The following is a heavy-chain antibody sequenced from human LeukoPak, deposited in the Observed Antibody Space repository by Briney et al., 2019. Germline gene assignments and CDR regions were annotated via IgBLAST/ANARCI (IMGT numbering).Heavy chain of an antibody. D-gene: IGHD5-12*01. J-gene: IGHJ4*02. Sequence: ASVKVSCKASGYTFTSYAMHWVRQAPGQRLEWMGWINAGNGNTKYSQKFQGRVTITRDTSASTAYMELSSLRSEDTAVYYCARFPRDPWRFDYWGQGTLVTVSS. CDR1: GYTFTSYA. V-gene: IGHV1-3*01. CDR3: ARFPRDPWRFDY. CDR2: INAGNGNT.